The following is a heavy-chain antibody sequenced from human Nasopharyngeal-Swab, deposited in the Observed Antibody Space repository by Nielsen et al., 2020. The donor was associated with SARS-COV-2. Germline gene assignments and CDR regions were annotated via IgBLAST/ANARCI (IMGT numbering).Heavy chain of an antibody. Sequence: ETLSLTCAASGFTFSSYAMSCVRQAPGKGLAWVSAISGSGGSTYYADSVKGRFTISRDNSKNTLYLQMNSLRAEYTAVYYCAKDRYSWVAAAAPGVYFDYWGQGTLVTVSS. D-gene: IGHD6-13*01. CDR3: AKDRYSWVAAAAPGVYFDY. V-gene: IGHV3-23*01. CDR2: ISGSGGST. CDR1: GFTFSSYA. J-gene: IGHJ4*02.